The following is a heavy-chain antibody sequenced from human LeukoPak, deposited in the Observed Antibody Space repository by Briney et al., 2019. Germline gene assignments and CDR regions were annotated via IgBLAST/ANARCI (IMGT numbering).Heavy chain of an antibody. D-gene: IGHD3-10*01. CDR2: IKTDGRST. CDR3: ARVPTYGSIFDY. CDR1: GFTFSNHL. Sequence: GGSLILSCEASGFTFSNHLMHWVRQAPGKGLVRVSRIKTDGRSTTYADSVRGRFTIPRDNAKNTLYLQMNSLRADDMAMYYCARVPTYGSIFDYWGQGNLVTVSS. J-gene: IGHJ4*02. V-gene: IGHV3-74*01.